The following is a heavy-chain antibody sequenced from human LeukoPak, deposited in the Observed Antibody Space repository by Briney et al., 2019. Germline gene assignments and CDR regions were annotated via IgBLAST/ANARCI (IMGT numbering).Heavy chain of an antibody. Sequence: GGSLRLSCAASGFTFSIYGMGWVRQAPGKGLEWVSAISGSDAGTFYADSVKGRFTISRDNSKNTLYLQMNSLRAEDTALYYCAKDTGPRYYDSSGSTFDYWGQGTLVTVSS. J-gene: IGHJ4*02. CDR1: GFTFSIYG. D-gene: IGHD3-22*01. CDR3: AKDTGPRYYDSSGSTFDY. V-gene: IGHV3-23*01. CDR2: ISGSDAGT.